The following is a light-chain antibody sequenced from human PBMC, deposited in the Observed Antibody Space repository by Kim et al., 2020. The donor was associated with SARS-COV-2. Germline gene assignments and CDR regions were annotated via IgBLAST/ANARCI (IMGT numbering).Light chain of an antibody. J-gene: IGKJ4*01. V-gene: IGKV3-20*01. Sequence: PGEGATLSCRASQSVSSSYLAWYQQKPGQAPTILIYGASTRATGIPDRFSGSGSGTDFTLTISRLEHEDCAVYYCQQYGTSPLTFGGGTKV. CDR3: QQYGTSPLT. CDR1: QSVSSSY. CDR2: GAS.